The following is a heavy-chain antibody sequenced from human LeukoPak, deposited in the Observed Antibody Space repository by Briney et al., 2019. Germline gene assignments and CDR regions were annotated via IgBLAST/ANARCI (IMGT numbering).Heavy chain of an antibody. D-gene: IGHD3-22*01. CDR3: AKGPSTMIVVVIPDYFDY. V-gene: IGHV3-23*01. J-gene: IGHJ4*02. CDR2: ISGSGSST. CDR1: GFTFSSYA. Sequence: PGGSLRLSCAASGFTFSSYAMSWVRQAPGKGLEWVSAISGSGSSTYYADSVKGRFTISRDNSKNSLYLQMNSLRAEDTAVYYCAKGPSTMIVVVIPDYFDYWGQGTLVTVSS.